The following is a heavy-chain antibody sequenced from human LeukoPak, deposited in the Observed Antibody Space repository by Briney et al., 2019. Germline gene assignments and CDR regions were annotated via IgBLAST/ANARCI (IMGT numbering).Heavy chain of an antibody. V-gene: IGHV3-30*02. Sequence: GGSLRLSCAASGFTFSSYGMHWVRQAPGKGLEWVAFIRYDGSNKYYADSVKGRFTISRDNSKNTLYLQMNSLRAEDTAVYYCAKPYYDFWSGYYKDNWFDPWGQGTLVTVSS. CDR1: GFTFSSYG. D-gene: IGHD3-3*01. CDR3: AKPYYDFWSGYYKDNWFDP. J-gene: IGHJ5*02. CDR2: IRYDGSNK.